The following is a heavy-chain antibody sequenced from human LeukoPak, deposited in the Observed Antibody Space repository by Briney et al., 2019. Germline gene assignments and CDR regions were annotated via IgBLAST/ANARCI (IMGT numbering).Heavy chain of an antibody. CDR2: INPSGGTT. CDR3: ARDYCTNGVCYPWTD. D-gene: IGHD2-8*01. Sequence: ASVKVSCKASGYTFTSYYIHWVRQAPGQGLEWMGVINPSGGTTSYAHKFQGRVTMTRDTSTSTVYMELSSLRSEDTAVYYCARDYCTNGVCYPWTDWGQGTLVTVSS. CDR1: GYTFTSYY. J-gene: IGHJ4*02. V-gene: IGHV1-46*01.